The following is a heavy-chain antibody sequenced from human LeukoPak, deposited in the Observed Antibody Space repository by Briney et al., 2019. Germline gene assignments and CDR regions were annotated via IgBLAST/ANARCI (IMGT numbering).Heavy chain of an antibody. V-gene: IGHV4-34*01. Sequence: ASETLSLTCAVYGGSFSGYYWSWIRQPPGKGLEWIGEINHTASTNYNPSLKSRVTISVDTSKNQFSLKLSSVTAADTAVYYCARGGYSGYDFREYYFDYRGQGTLVTVSS. D-gene: IGHD5-12*01. J-gene: IGHJ4*02. CDR2: INHTAST. CDR3: ARGGYSGYDFREYYFDY. CDR1: GGSFSGYY.